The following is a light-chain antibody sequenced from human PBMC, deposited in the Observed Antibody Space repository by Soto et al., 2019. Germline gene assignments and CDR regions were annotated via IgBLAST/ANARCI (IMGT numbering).Light chain of an antibody. CDR2: AAS. J-gene: IGKJ4*01. CDR1: QSISSY. V-gene: IGKV1-39*01. Sequence: DIQMTQSPSSLSASVGDRVTITCLASQSISSYLNWYQQKPGKAPKVLIYAASSLQSGVPSRFSGIGSGTDFTLSVSSLQPEDFATYYCQQSYSGPLTFGGGTKVDIK. CDR3: QQSYSGPLT.